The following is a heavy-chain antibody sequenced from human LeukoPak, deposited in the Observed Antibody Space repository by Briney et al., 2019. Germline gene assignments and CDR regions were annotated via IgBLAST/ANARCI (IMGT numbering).Heavy chain of an antibody. CDR1: GFTFSSYA. V-gene: IGHV3-30-3*01. Sequence: GGSLRLSCAASGFTFSSYAMHWVRQAPGKGLEWVAVISYDGSNKYYADSVKGRFTISRDNSKKTLYLQMNSLRAEDTAVYYCARGGGLWFDYWGQGTLVTVSS. D-gene: IGHD4/OR15-4a*01. CDR2: ISYDGSNK. CDR3: ARGGGLWFDY. J-gene: IGHJ4*02.